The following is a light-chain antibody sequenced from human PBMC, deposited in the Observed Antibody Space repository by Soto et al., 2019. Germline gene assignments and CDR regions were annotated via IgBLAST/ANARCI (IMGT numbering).Light chain of an antibody. Sequence: EIVLTQSPGTLSLSPGERATLSCRASQSVSSSYLAWYQQKPGQAPRLLIYGASSRATGIPDRFSGSGSGTDCTLTISRLEPEDFAMYYCQQYGSSLRTFGQGTKVEIK. CDR3: QQYGSSLRT. CDR1: QSVSSSY. J-gene: IGKJ1*01. V-gene: IGKV3-20*01. CDR2: GAS.